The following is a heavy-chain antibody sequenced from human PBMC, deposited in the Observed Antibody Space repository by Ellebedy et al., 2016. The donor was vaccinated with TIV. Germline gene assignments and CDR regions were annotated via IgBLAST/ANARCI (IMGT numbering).Heavy chain of an antibody. Sequence: GESLKISCAASGFTFSSYSMHWVRQAPGKGLEWVAVISYDGSNKYYADSVKGRFTISRDNSKNTLYLQMNSLRAEDTAVYYCARGRANDYSFDYWGQGTLVTVSS. J-gene: IGHJ4*02. V-gene: IGHV3-30-3*01. CDR1: GFTFSSYS. CDR3: ARGRANDYSFDY. D-gene: IGHD4-11*01. CDR2: ISYDGSNK.